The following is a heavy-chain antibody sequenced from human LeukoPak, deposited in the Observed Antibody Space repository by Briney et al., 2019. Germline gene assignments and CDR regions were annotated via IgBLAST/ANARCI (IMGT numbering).Heavy chain of an antibody. Sequence: GGSLRLSCAASGFTFSNAWMSWVRQAPGKGLEWVGRIKSKTDGGTTDYAAPVKGRFTISRDDSKNTLYLQMDSLKTEDTAVYYCTTEGIVVVPAAPWQQDNWFDPWGQGTLVTVSS. CDR2: IKSKTDGGTT. J-gene: IGHJ5*02. V-gene: IGHV3-15*01. CDR3: TTEGIVVVPAAPWQQDNWFDP. CDR1: GFTFSNAW. D-gene: IGHD2-2*01.